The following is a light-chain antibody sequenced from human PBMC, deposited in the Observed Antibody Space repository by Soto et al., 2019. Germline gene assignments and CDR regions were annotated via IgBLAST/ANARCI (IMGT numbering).Light chain of an antibody. J-gene: IGKJ1*01. V-gene: IGKV1-5*01. CDR3: EHYENYWT. CDR1: QSISSW. CDR2: DAS. Sequence: DVQMTQTPSNLSAPEEDRVTITCRASQSISSWLAWYQHKPGKAPKLLIYDASNLDSGVPSRFSGSGSGTEFSLTSSSLQPDDCATYYCEHYENYWTFGHGTKVDIK.